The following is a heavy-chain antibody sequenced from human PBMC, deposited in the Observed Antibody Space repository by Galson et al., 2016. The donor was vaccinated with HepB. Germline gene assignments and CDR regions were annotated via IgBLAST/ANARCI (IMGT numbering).Heavy chain of an antibody. CDR2: ISPSMGNT. J-gene: IGHJ4*02. V-gene: IGHV1-18*01. D-gene: IGHD6-6*01. CDR3: ARVIFAIAARRTTVTRPFDY. CDR1: GYTFTNYG. Sequence: SVKVSCKASGYTFTNYGISWVRQAPGQGLEWMGWISPSMGNTNNARSPRGRATLTTEKSTSPPYMGLRSRRSDDTAVYYCARVIFAIAARRTTVTRPFDYWGQGTLVTVSS.